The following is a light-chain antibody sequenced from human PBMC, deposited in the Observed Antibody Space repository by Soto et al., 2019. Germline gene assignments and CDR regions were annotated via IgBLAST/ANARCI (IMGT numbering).Light chain of an antibody. J-gene: IGLJ1*01. CDR3: CSYATRYIFYV. CDR1: SSDVGDYDH. CDR2: DVS. Sequence: QSALTQPRSVSGSPGQAVTISCTGISSDVGDYDHVSWYQQHPGKAPKLMIYDVSKRPSGVPDRFAGSKSGNTASLTISGLQAEYEADYYCCSYATRYIFYVFATGTKLTVL. V-gene: IGLV2-11*01.